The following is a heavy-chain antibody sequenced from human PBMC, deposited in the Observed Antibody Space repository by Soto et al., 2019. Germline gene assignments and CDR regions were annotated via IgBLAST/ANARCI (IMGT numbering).Heavy chain of an antibody. CDR2: IYYSGST. CDR1: GGSISSSIDY. V-gene: IGHV4-39*01. Sequence: SETLSLTYTVSGGSISSSIDYWGWIRQPPGKGLEWIGNIYYSGSTYYNPSLQSRVTISVDTSKNQFSLRLNSVTASDTAVYYCARRLAVTGTLEYYFDYWGQGSLVTVSS. J-gene: IGHJ4*02. CDR3: ARRLAVTGTLEYYFDY. D-gene: IGHD6-19*01.